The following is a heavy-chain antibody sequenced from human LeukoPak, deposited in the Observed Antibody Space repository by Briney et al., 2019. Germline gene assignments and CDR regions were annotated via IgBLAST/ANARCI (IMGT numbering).Heavy chain of an antibody. CDR3: ARAGENPFKYIY. Sequence: SETLSLTCTVSGGSISSYYWSWIRQPPGEGLEWIGYIYYSGSTNYNPSLKSRVTISVDTSKNQFSLKLSSVTAADTAVYYCARAGENPFKYIYWGQGTLVTVSS. J-gene: IGHJ4*02. D-gene: IGHD3-10*01. V-gene: IGHV4-59*01. CDR1: GGSISSYY. CDR2: IYYSGST.